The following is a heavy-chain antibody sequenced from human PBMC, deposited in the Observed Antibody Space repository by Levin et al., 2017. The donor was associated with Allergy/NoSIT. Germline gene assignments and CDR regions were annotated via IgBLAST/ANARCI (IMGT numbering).Heavy chain of an antibody. CDR2: IYSDGTT. D-gene: IGHD3-9*01. J-gene: IGHJ4*02. CDR1: GFTASSSY. Sequence: PGGSLRLSCAASGFTASSSYMSWIRQSPGKGLEWVSMIYSDGTTLYADSVKGRFTISRDTSKNTVYLQMTSLGVDDTAIYYCARDRAEYNILTGYLNWGQGTLVTVSS. V-gene: IGHV3-53*01. CDR3: ARDRAEYNILTGYLN.